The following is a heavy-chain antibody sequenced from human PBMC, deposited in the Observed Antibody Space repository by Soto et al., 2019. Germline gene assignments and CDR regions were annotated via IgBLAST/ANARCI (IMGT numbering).Heavy chain of an antibody. CDR1: GFTFSSYS. D-gene: IGHD4-17*01. CDR2: ISSSSSYI. Sequence: PGGSLRLSCAASGFTFSSYSMNWVRQAPGKGLEWVSSISSSSSYIYYADSVKGRFTISRDNAKNSLYLQMNSLRAEDTAVYYCARYHHSVTYNGDAFDIWGQGTMVPVSS. J-gene: IGHJ3*02. V-gene: IGHV3-21*01. CDR3: ARYHHSVTYNGDAFDI.